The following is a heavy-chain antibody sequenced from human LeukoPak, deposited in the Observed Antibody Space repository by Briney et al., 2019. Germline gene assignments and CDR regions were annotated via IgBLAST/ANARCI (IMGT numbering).Heavy chain of an antibody. J-gene: IGHJ3*02. CDR2: IEQDGSEK. CDR1: GFTFSSYW. Sequence: PGGSLRLSCAASGFTFSSYWMSWVRQAPGKGLEWVANIEQDGSEKYYVDSVKGRFTISRDNAKNSLYLQMNSLRAEDTAVYYCARKGATFTMPYHAFDIWGQGTMVTVSS. CDR3: ARKGATFTMPYHAFDI. D-gene: IGHD3-10*01. V-gene: IGHV3-7*01.